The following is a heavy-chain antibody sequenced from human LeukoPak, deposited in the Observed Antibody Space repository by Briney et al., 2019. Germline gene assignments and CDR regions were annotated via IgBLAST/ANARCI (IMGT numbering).Heavy chain of an antibody. CDR1: GFTFSSYG. D-gene: IGHD3-22*01. CDR3: AKVDNYYDSSDYYSENY. V-gene: IGHV3-23*01. J-gene: IGHJ4*02. Sequence: GGTLRLSCAASGFTFSSYGMSWVRQAPGKGLQWVSAISGDGKVRDYPDSVKGRFTISRDNSKNTLYLQVNSLRVEDTAVYYCAKVDNYYDSSDYYSENYWGQGTLVTVSS. CDR2: ISGDGKVR.